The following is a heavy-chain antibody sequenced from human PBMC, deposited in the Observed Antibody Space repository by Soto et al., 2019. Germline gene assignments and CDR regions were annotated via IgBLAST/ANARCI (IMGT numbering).Heavy chain of an antibody. V-gene: IGHV3-23*01. J-gene: IGHJ5*02. CDR1: GFTFSSYA. D-gene: IGHD1-1*01. Sequence: EVQLLESGGDLVQPGGSLRLSCAASGFTFSSYAMSWVRQAPGKGLEWVSSIGGYGGTTYYADSVKGRFTISRDNSNNTLYLQLTRLRADDTAVYDCPKGDGFWTWFDPWGQGTLVTVFS. CDR2: IGGYGGTT. CDR3: PKGDGFWTWFDP.